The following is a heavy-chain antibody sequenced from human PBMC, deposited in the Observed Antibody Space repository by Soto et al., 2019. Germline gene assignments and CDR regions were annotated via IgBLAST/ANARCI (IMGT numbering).Heavy chain of an antibody. J-gene: IGHJ6*02. CDR1: GFTFSSYS. CDR3: ARETGWYYGMDV. CDR2: ISSSSSYI. D-gene: IGHD7-27*01. Sequence: PGGSLRLSCAASGFTFSSYSMNWVRQAPGKGLEWVSSISSSSSYIYYADSVKGRFTISRDNAKNSLYLQMNSLRAEDTAVYYCARETGWYYGMDVWGQGTTVTVSS. V-gene: IGHV3-21*01.